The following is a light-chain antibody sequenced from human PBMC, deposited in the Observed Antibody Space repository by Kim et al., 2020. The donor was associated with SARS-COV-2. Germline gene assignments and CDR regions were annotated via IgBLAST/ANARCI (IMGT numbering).Light chain of an antibody. Sequence: QSVLTQPPSVSGAPGQRVTTSCTGSSSNIGAGYDVHWYRQLPGTAPKLLIYRNNNRPSGVPDRFSGSKSGTSASLAITGLQAEDEADYYCQSYDSSLNVVVFGGGTQLTVL. CDR2: RNN. CDR1: SSNIGAGYD. J-gene: IGLJ2*01. CDR3: QSYDSSLNVVV. V-gene: IGLV1-40*01.